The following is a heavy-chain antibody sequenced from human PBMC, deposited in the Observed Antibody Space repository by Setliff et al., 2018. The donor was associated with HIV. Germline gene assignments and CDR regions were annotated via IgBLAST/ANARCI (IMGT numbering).Heavy chain of an antibody. CDR1: GFTFSSYA. Sequence: PGGSLRLSCAASGFTFSSYAMSWVRQAPGKGLEWVSAISGSGGSTYYADSVKGRFTISRDNSKNTLYLQMNSLRAEDTAVYYCARDLGGSYWGMDVWGQGTTVTVSS. D-gene: IGHD1-26*01. J-gene: IGHJ6*02. V-gene: IGHV3-23*01. CDR3: ARDLGGSYWGMDV. CDR2: ISGSGGST.